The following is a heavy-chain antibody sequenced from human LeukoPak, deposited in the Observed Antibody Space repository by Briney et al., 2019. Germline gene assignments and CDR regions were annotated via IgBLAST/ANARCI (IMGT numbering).Heavy chain of an antibody. CDR1: GGSISSGGYS. CDR3: ARGYCSGGSCYQKKSRYNFDP. V-gene: IGHV4-30-2*01. D-gene: IGHD2-15*01. CDR2: IYHSGST. J-gene: IGHJ5*02. Sequence: PSETLSLTCAVSGGSISSGGYSWSWIRQPPGKGLEWIGYIYHSGSTYYNPSLKSRVTISVDRSKNQFSLKLSSVTAADTAVYYCARGYCSGGSCYQKKSRYNFDPWGQGTLVTVSS.